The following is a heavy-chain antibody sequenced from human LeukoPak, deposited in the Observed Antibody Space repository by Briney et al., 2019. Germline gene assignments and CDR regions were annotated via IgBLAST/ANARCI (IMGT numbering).Heavy chain of an antibody. D-gene: IGHD3-22*01. CDR1: GGSISSYY. Sequence: PSETLSLTCTVSGGSISSYYWSWIRQPPGKGLEWIGYIYYSGSTNHNPSLKSRVTISVDTSKNQFSLKLSSVTAADTAVYYCARVRDYYDSSGYSYYFDYWGQGTLVTVSS. J-gene: IGHJ4*02. CDR2: IYYSGST. V-gene: IGHV4-59*01. CDR3: ARVRDYYDSSGYSYYFDY.